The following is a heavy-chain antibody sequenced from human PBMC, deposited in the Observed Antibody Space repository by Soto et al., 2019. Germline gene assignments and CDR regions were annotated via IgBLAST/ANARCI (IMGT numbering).Heavy chain of an antibody. D-gene: IGHD3-16*02. CDR3: LSYYFDS. J-gene: IGHJ4*01. V-gene: IGHV5-51*01. CDR1: GYTFTNYW. Sequence: SESLKVSWKAIGYTFTNYWIGWVRQTPGKGLEWMGIIFPGDSDTRYNPSFEGQVTVSADESISTAYLQWNTLKASDTAVASLLSYYFDSWGQGTLVTVSS. CDR2: IFPGDSDT.